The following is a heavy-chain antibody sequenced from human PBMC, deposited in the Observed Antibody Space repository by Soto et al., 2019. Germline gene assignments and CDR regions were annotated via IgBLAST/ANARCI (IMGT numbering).Heavy chain of an antibody. Sequence: GPPVKVSCKASGYTFTSHGISWVRQAPGQGLEWMGWISAYNGNTNYAQKLQGRVTMTTDTSTSTAYMELRSLRSDDTAVYYCARVETTTWFGEYLAGYYFDYWGQGTLVTVSS. V-gene: IGHV1-18*04. D-gene: IGHD3-10*01. CDR2: ISAYNGNT. J-gene: IGHJ4*02. CDR1: GYTFTSHG. CDR3: ARVETTTWFGEYLAGYYFDY.